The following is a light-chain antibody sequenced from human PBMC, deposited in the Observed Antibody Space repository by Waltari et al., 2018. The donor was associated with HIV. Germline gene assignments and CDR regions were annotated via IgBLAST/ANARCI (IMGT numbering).Light chain of an antibody. V-gene: IGKV4-1*01. J-gene: IGKJ1*01. CDR3: QQSYKSPWT. CDR2: WAS. Sequence: EIVMTQSPDSLPVSLGERATIHCWSRQSLLYKSDNKNYLSWFQQKPGQPPKLLIYWASTRGSGVPARFSASGSGTNFTLTISSLQAEDVATYYCQQSYKSPWTFGQGTKVEV. CDR1: QSLLYKSDNKNY.